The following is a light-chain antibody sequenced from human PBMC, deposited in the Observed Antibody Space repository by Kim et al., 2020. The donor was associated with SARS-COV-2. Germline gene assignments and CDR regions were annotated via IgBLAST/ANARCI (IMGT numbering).Light chain of an antibody. CDR2: LNSDGSH. Sequence: QLVLTQSPSASASLGASVKLTCTLSSGHSSYAIAWHQQQPEKGPRYLMKLNSDGSHSKGDGIPDRFSGSSSGADRYLTISSLQSEDEADYYCQTWGTGMVFGGGTQLTVL. J-gene: IGLJ3*02. V-gene: IGLV4-69*01. CDR3: QTWGTGMV. CDR1: SGHSSYA.